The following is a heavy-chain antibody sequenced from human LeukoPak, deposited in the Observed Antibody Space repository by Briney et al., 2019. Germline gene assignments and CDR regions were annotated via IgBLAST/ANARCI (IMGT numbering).Heavy chain of an antibody. CDR2: IYYSGST. D-gene: IGHD3-10*01. CDR1: GGSISSSSYC. J-gene: IGHJ5*02. V-gene: IGHV4-39*01. CDR3: AKVILTPQTPYNWFDP. Sequence: PSETLSLTCTASGGSISSSSYCWGWIRQPPGKGLEWIGTIYYSGSTYYNPSLKSRVTISVDTSKNQFSLKLSSVTAADTAVYYCAKVILTPQTPYNWFDPWGQGTLVTVSS.